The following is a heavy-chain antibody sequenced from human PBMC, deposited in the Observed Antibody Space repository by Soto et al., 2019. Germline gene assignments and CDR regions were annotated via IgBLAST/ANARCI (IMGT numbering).Heavy chain of an antibody. Sequence: QSLKISCRGSGYDFNTNWFGWVRQLPGRGLDWVGIMYPGDSDTRYNPSLQGHVTLSADVTVSTAFLQWRSLETSYTGMYFCARLPRDCNKTSCYYADHWGQGTQVTVSS. V-gene: IGHV5-51*01. CDR1: GYDFNTNW. CDR2: MYPGDSDT. J-gene: IGHJ4*02. CDR3: ARLPRDCNKTSCYYADH. D-gene: IGHD3-3*01.